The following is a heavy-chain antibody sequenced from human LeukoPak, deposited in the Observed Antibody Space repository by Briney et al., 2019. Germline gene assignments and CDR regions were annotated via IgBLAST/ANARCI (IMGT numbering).Heavy chain of an antibody. Sequence: GGSLRLSCAASGFTLSSYEMNWVRQAPGKGRAWVSYISSAGTMTYYADSVKGRFTISRDNAKNSLYLHMSSLRVEDTAVYYCARDRTMIVDYWGQGTLVTVSS. CDR2: ISSAGTMT. CDR3: ARDRTMIVDY. V-gene: IGHV3-48*03. J-gene: IGHJ4*02. D-gene: IGHD3-22*01. CDR1: GFTLSSYE.